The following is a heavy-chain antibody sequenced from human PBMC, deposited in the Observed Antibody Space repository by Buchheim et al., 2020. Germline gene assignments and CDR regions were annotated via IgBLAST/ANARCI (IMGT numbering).Heavy chain of an antibody. D-gene: IGHD2-2*01. V-gene: IGHV1-3*01. J-gene: IGHJ4*02. CDR1: GYTFTGYY. CDR3: ARSRPNCSSTSCYGLGFAGFDY. Sequence: QVQLVQSGAEVKKPGASVKVSCKASGYTFTGYYMHWVRQAPGQRLEWMGWINAGNGNTKYSQKFQGRVTITRDTSASTAYMELSSLRSEDTAVYYCARSRPNCSSTSCYGLGFAGFDYWGQGTL. CDR2: INAGNGNT.